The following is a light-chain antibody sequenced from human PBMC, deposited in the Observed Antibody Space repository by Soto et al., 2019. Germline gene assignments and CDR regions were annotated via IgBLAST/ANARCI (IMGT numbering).Light chain of an antibody. CDR2: AAS. CDR1: QDIRND. CDR3: LQHNNYPPT. J-gene: IGKJ1*01. V-gene: IGKV1-17*01. Sequence: DIQMTQSPSSLSASVGDRVTITCRASQDIRNDLGWFQQKPGKAPKRLIYAASSLQSGVTPRFSGSGSGIECILTISRLQPEDFGTYYCLQHNNYPPTFGQGTRVEI.